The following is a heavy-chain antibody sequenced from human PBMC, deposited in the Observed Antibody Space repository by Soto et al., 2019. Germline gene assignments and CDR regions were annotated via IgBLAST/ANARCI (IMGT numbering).Heavy chain of an antibody. CDR3: ARGNRFYDILTGYYRAYGMDV. J-gene: IGHJ6*02. D-gene: IGHD3-9*01. CDR2: MNPNSGNT. Sequence: ASVKVSFKASGYTFTSYDINWVRQATGQGLEWMGWMNPNSGNTSYAQKFQGRVTMTRNTSISTAYMELSSLRSEDTAVYYCARGNRFYDILTGYYRAYGMDVWGQGTTVTVSS. CDR1: GYTFTSYD. V-gene: IGHV1-8*01.